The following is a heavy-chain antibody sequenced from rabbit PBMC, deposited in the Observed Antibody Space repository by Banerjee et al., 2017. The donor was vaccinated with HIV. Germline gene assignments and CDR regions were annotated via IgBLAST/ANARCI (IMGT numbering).Heavy chain of an antibody. J-gene: IGHJ4*01. CDR2: IVTGSGST. D-gene: IGHD6-1*01. CDR1: GFSFSSSYW. V-gene: IGHV1S40*01. Sequence: QSLEESGGDLVKPGASLTLTCTAPGFSFSSSYWICWVRQAPGKGLEWIACIVTGSGSTDYASWVNGRFTISLDNAQNTVFLQMTSLTAADTATYFCARVHYTYGYAGYAYATEFNLWGPGTLVTVS. CDR3: ARVHYTYGYAGYAYATEFNL.